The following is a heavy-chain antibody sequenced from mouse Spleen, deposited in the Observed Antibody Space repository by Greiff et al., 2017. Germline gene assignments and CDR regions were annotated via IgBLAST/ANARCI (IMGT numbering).Heavy chain of an antibody. D-gene: IGHD1-1*01. CDR1: GFTFSDYY. Sequence: EVKLMESEGGLVQPGSSMKLSCTASGFTFSDYYMAWVRQVPEKGLEWVANINYDGSSTYYLDSLKSRFIISRDNAKNILYLQMSSLKSEDTATYYCARVIYYYGSSYYFDYWGQGTTLTVSS. CDR3: ARVIYYYGSSYYFDY. J-gene: IGHJ2*01. V-gene: IGHV5-16*01. CDR2: INYDGSST.